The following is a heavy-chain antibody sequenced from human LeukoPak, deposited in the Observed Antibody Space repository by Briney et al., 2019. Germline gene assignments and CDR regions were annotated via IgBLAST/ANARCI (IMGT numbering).Heavy chain of an antibody. CDR1: GFTFSSYW. CDR2: INGDGRNI. V-gene: IGHV3-74*01. Sequence: GGSLRLSCVASGFTFSSYWMHWVRQDPRKGLVWVSRINGDGRNINYADSVRGRFTISRDNAKNSPYLQMNSLRAEDTAVYYCARDLLWFEDYWGQGTLVTVSS. J-gene: IGHJ4*02. CDR3: ARDLLWFEDY. D-gene: IGHD3-10*01.